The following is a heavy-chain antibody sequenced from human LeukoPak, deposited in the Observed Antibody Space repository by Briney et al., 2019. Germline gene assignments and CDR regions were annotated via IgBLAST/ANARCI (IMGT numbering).Heavy chain of an antibody. CDR1: GFTFSSYA. CDR3: AKGHLGGFLN. J-gene: IGHJ4*02. D-gene: IGHD3-16*01. CDR2: ISVSGGNT. Sequence: QPGGSLRLSCAASGFTFSSYAMSWVRQAPGKGLEWVSGISVSGGNTYYADSVKGRFTISRDNSKNTLYLQMNSLRAEDTAAYYCAKGHLGGFLNWGQGTLVTVSS. V-gene: IGHV3-23*01.